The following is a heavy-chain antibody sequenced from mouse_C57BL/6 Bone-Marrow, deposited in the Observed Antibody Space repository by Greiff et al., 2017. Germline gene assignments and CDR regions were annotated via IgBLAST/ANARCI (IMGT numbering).Heavy chain of an antibody. CDR3: LTGTGAY. Sequence: QVQLKQSGAELARPGASVKLSCKASGYTFTSYGISWVKQRTGQGLEWIGEIYPRSGNTYYNEKFKGKATLTADKSSSTAYMELRSLTSEDSAVYFCLTGTGAYWGQGTLVTVSA. V-gene: IGHV1-81*01. J-gene: IGHJ3*01. CDR2: IYPRSGNT. D-gene: IGHD4-1*01. CDR1: GYTFTSYG.